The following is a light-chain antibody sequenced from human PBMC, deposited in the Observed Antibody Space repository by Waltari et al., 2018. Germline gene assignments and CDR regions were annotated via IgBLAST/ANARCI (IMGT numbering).Light chain of an antibody. CDR1: QSISNW. CDR3: QQYNSYSLLT. V-gene: IGKV1-5*03. CDR2: KAS. J-gene: IGKJ4*01. Sequence: DIQTTQSPSTLSASVGDRLIITCRASQSISNWLAWYQQKPGKAPKLLIYKASTLESGVPSRFSGSGSGTDFTLTISSLQPDDFATYYCQQYNSYSLLTFGGGTKIEIK.